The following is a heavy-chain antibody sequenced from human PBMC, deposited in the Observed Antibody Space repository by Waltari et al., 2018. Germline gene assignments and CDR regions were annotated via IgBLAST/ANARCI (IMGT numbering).Heavy chain of an antibody. V-gene: IGHV1-69*14. CDR3: ARRRAAAGPYYNYYYMDV. D-gene: IGHD6-13*01. J-gene: IGHJ6*03. CDR1: GGTFSSYA. CDR2: DIPSFGTA. Sequence: QVQLVQSGAEVKKPGSSVKVSCKASGGTFSSYAISWVRQAPGHGLEWMGGDIPSFGTANYAQKFQRRVTITADKSTSTGNMELSSRRSEDTAVYYWARRRAAAGPYYNYYYMDVWGKGTTVTVSS.